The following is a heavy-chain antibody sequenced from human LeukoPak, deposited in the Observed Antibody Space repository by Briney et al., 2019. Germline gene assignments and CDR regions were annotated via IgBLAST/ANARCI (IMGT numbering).Heavy chain of an antibody. CDR3: VTARGRF. CDR2: IYIDVVGT. CDR1: GFSFSDYR. V-gene: IGHV3-74*01. J-gene: IGHJ6*01. D-gene: IGHD3-16*01. Sequence: GGSLRLSCVASGFSFSDYRMHWVRQAPGKGLVWVSRIYIDVVGTAYADFVKGRFIISRDNAKNTLYLQMNSLTSEDTAVYYCVTARGRFWGKGTTVTVSS.